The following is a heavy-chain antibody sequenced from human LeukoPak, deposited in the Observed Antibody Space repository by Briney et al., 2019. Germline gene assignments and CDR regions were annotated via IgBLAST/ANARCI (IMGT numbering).Heavy chain of an antibody. CDR2: INTNTGNP. V-gene: IGHV7-4-1*02. CDR3: ARLSSGWYDGAFDY. J-gene: IGHJ4*02. Sequence: ASVKVSCKASGYTFTSYAMNWVRQAPGQGLEWMRWINTNTGNPTYAQGFTGRFVFSLDTSVSTAYLQISSLKAEDTAVYYCARLSSGWYDGAFDYWGQGTLVTVSS. D-gene: IGHD6-19*01. CDR1: GYTFTSYA.